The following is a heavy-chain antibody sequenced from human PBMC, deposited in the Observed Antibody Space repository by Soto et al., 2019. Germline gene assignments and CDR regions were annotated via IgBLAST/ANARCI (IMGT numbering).Heavy chain of an antibody. CDR1: GFTFSSFV. J-gene: IGHJ4*02. V-gene: IGHV3-23*01. CDR2: ISDNGSGT. CDR3: AREIARTGFDY. Sequence: GGSLRLSCAASGFTFSSFVMSWVRQAPGKGLEWVSAISDNGSGTYYADSVKGRFTISRDNSKNTLYLQMNSLRAEDTAVYYCAREIARTGFDYWGQGTRVTVSS. D-gene: IGHD2-8*02.